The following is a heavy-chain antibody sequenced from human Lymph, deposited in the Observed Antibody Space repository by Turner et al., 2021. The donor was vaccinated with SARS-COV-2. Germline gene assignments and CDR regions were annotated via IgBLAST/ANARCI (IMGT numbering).Heavy chain of an antibody. Sequence: EVQLVETGGGSIQPGGSLRLSCAASGFIVSSNYMNWVRQAPGKGLEWVALIYSGGSTYYADSVKGRFTISRDNSKNTLYLQMNSLRAEDTAVYYCARDLQLYGMDVWGQGTTVTVSS. V-gene: IGHV3-53*02. CDR1: GFIVSSNY. J-gene: IGHJ6*02. CDR2: IYSGGST. D-gene: IGHD1-1*01. CDR3: ARDLQLYGMDV.